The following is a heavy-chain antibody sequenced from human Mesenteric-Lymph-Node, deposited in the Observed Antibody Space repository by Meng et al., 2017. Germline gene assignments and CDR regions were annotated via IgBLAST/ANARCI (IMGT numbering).Heavy chain of an antibody. J-gene: IGHJ2*01. CDR1: GVHSNSRSLY. D-gene: IGHD6-19*01. CDR2: INHSGSS. V-gene: IGHV4-39*07. Sequence: VTPSETLSLSWSLCGVHSNSRSLYSSGIRQAPGKGMEWIGEINHSGSSNYHPSLKSRVTITVDTAKNKFSLKMSSVTAADTAVYYCARGRTSGWYWYFDLWGRGTLVTVSS. CDR3: ARGRTSGWYWYFDL.